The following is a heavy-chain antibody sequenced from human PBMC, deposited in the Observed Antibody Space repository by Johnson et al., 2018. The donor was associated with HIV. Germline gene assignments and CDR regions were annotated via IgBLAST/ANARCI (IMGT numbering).Heavy chain of an antibody. CDR3: AKEMYYFNSGNHFDAFHV. CDR1: GFTFRNYA. J-gene: IGHJ3*01. CDR2: IRSDGSTK. D-gene: IGHD3-10*01. Sequence: QVQLVESGGGVVQPGGSLRLSCAASGFTFRNYAMHWVRQAPGKGLEWVAFIRSDGSTKSYADSVRGRFTISRDNSKNTLSLQMNTLRAEDTAVYYCAKEMYYFNSGNHFDAFHVWGQGTLVTVSS. V-gene: IGHV3-30*02.